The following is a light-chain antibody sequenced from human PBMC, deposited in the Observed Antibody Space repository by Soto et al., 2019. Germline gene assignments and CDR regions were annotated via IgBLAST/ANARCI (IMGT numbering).Light chain of an antibody. CDR2: EVN. CDR1: SSDVGAFNY. Sequence: QSALTQPPSASGSPGQSVTISCTGTSSDVGAFNYVSWYQQHPGKAPKLMIFEVNNRPSGVSDRFSGSKSGNTASLTISGLQAEDEADYYCSSYTSSSTVVFGGGTKLTVL. J-gene: IGLJ3*02. V-gene: IGLV2-14*01. CDR3: SSYTSSSTVV.